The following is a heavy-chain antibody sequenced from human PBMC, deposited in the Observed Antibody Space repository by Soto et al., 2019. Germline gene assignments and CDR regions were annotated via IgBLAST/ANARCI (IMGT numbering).Heavy chain of an antibody. Sequence: QVQLVQSGAEVKRPGASVKVSCKASGYTFTTYYMHWVRQAPGQGLEWLGIINPNGGSTTYGQKLQGRVTMPTDTSTSTVYLELSSLRSEDTAVYYCPRAGYCSGGTCFHGNCDYSGQGTLVTVSA. CDR1: GYTFTTYY. D-gene: IGHD2-15*01. J-gene: IGHJ4*02. CDR3: PRAGYCSGGTCFHGNCDY. CDR2: INPNGGST. V-gene: IGHV1-46*01.